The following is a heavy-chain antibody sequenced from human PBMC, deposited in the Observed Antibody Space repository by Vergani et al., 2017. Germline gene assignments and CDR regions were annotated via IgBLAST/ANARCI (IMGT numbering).Heavy chain of an antibody. D-gene: IGHD3-10*01. Sequence: QVQLVESGGGVVQPGRSLRLSCAASGFNFGYYAMHWVRQAPGRGLEWVATISYDGTYEYYIESVKGRFTIARYNFKNTLSLQMNSLRPEDTALYYCANIPGVWFGYREGRFDYWGLGTLVTVSS. J-gene: IGHJ4*02. CDR1: GFNFGYYA. CDR3: ANIPGVWFGYREGRFDY. CDR2: ISYDGTYE. V-gene: IGHV3-30*04.